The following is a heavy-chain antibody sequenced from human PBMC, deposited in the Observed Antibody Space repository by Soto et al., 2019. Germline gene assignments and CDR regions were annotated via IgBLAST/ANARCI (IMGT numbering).Heavy chain of an antibody. D-gene: IGHD3-16*01. V-gene: IGHV1-3*01. J-gene: IGHJ5*02. CDR2: INAGNGHT. CDR3: ARGPCAYFNYFDP. Sequence: QVQLVQSGAEVKKPGASVKVSCRASGSTFSTSAIHWVRQAPGQRLEWMGWINAGNGHTKYSQIFQGRVTITRNTSASTAYLELNALRSEDAAIYYCARGPCAYFNYFDPWGQGTLVTVSS. CDR1: GSTFSTSA.